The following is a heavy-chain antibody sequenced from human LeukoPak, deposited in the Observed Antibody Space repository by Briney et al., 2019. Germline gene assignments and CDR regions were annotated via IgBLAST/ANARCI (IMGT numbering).Heavy chain of an antibody. CDR2: LYHSDSI. D-gene: IGHD6-13*01. V-gene: IGHV4-38-2*01. Sequence: SETLSLTCAVSGYSINSGYYWIWIRQPPGKGLEWIGSLYHSDSIYYNPSLESRVTMSVDTSKNQFSLKLSFVTAADTAVYYCARQHDSYHYYYVDVWGTGTTVTVSS. CDR3: ARQHDSYHYYYVDV. J-gene: IGHJ6*03. CDR1: GYSINSGYY.